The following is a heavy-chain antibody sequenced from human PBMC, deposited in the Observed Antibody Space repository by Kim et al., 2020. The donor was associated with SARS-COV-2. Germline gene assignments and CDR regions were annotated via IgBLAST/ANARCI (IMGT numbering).Heavy chain of an antibody. CDR1: GGSTSSYY. CDR3: ARVPGYNWNYYYYYGMDV. V-gene: IGHV4-59*01. D-gene: IGHD1-1*01. CDR2: IYYSGST. J-gene: IGHJ6*02. Sequence: SETLSLTCTVSGGSTSSYYWSWIRQPPGKGLEWIGYIYYSGSTNYNPSLKSRVTISVDTSKNQFSLKLSSVTAADTAVYYCARVPGYNWNYYYYYGMDVWGQGTTVTVSS.